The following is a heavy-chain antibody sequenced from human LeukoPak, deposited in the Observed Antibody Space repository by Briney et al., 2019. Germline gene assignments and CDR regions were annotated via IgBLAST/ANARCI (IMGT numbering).Heavy chain of an antibody. J-gene: IGHJ4*02. V-gene: IGHV4-31*03. CDR2: IYYSGST. D-gene: IGHD3-22*01. CDR1: GGSISSGGYY. Sequence: PSETLSLTCTVSGGSISSGGYYWSWIRQHPGKGLEWIGYIYYSGSTYYNPSLKSRVTISVDTSKNQFSLKLSSVTAADTAVYYCARVLYVYYDSSGYLFDYWGQGTLVTVSS. CDR3: ARVLYVYYDSSGYLFDY.